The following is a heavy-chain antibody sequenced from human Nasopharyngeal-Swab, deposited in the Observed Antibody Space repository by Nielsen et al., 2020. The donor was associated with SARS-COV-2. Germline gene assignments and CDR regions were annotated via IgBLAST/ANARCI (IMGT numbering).Heavy chain of an antibody. D-gene: IGHD3-22*01. CDR1: GFTFSSYD. CDR3: ARGYDSSGYLRPIDAFDI. Sequence: GESLKISCAASGFTFSSYDMHWVRQATGKGLEWVSAIDTAGDTYYPGSVKGRFTISRENAKNSLYLQMNSLRAGDTAVYYCARGYDSSGYLRPIDAFDIWGQGTMVTVSS. V-gene: IGHV3-13*04. CDR2: IDTAGDT. J-gene: IGHJ3*02.